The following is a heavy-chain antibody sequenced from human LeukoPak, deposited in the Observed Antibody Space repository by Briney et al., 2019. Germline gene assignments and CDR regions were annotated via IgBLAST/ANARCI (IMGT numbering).Heavy chain of an antibody. Sequence: GGSLRLSRAASGLTFSSNAMYWVRPAPGRGGEGVSGICWNSGSIGYADSVKGRFTISRDNAKNSLYLQMNSLRAEDTALYYCAKDMSQFLMDTAMVRHFDYWGQGTLVTVSS. CDR1: GLTFSSNA. CDR3: AKDMSQFLMDTAMVRHFDY. J-gene: IGHJ4*02. V-gene: IGHV3-9*01. D-gene: IGHD5-18*01. CDR2: ICWNSGSI.